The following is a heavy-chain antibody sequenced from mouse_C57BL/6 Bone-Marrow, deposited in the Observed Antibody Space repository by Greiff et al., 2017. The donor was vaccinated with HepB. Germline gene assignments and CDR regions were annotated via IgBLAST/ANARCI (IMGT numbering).Heavy chain of an antibody. Sequence: EVQLVESEGGLVQPGSSMKLSCTASGFTFSDYYMAWVRQVPEKGLEWVANINYDGSSTYYLDSLKSRFIISRDNAKNILYLQMSSLKSEDTATYYCARDGYYAMDYWGQGTSVTVSS. V-gene: IGHV5-16*01. CDR3: ARDGYYAMDY. CDR1: GFTFSDYY. J-gene: IGHJ4*01. CDR2: INYDGSST.